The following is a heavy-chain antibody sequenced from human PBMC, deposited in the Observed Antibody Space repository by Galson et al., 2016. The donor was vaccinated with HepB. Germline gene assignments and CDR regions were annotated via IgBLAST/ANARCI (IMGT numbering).Heavy chain of an antibody. J-gene: IGHJ4*02. CDR1: GFTFSSFG. D-gene: IGHD2-2*02. Sequence: SLRLSCAASGFTFSSFGMHWVRQAPGKGLEWVAVIWYDGSNKYYADSVKGRFTISRDNSKNTLYLQMSSLRAEDAAVYYCAQSTLKSPYTSSWYYFHYWGRGTLVTVSS. CDR3: AQSTLKSPYTSSWYYFHY. V-gene: IGHV3-33*06. CDR2: IWYDGSNK.